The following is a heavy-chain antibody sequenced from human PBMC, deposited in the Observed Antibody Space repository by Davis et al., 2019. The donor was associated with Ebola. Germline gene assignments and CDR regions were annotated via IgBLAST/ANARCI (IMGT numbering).Heavy chain of an antibody. J-gene: IGHJ5*02. CDR3: ARARGISTWFDP. CDR1: GGSISSGDYY. Sequence: MPSETLSLTCTVSGGSISSGDYYWSWIRQPPGKGLEWIGYIYYSGSTYYNPSLKSRVTISVDTSKNQFSLKLSSVTAADTAVYYCARARGISTWFDPWGQGTLVTVSS. D-gene: IGHD3-3*01. CDR2: IYYSGST. V-gene: IGHV4-30-4*01.